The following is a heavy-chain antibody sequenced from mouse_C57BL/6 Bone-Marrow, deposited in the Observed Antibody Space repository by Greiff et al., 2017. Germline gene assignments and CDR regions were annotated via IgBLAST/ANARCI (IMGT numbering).Heavy chain of an antibody. CDR1: GYTFTSYT. Sequence: QVQLQQSGAELARPSASVKMSCKASGYTFTSYTMHWVKQRPGQGLEWIGYINPSSGYTKYNQKFKDKATLTADKSSSTAYMQLSSLTSEDSAVYYCARGGIITTVVARYWYFDVWGTGTTVTVSS. D-gene: IGHD1-1*01. J-gene: IGHJ1*03. V-gene: IGHV1-4*01. CDR3: ARGGIITTVVARYWYFDV. CDR2: INPSSGYT.